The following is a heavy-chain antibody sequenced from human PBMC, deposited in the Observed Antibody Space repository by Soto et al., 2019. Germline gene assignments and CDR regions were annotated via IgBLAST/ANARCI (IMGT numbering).Heavy chain of an antibody. CDR1: GFTFSSYA. CDR2: ISGSGGST. Sequence: EVQLLESGGGLVQPGGSLRLSCAASGFTFSSYAMTWVRQAPGKGLEWVSIISGSGGSTYYADSVKGRFTISRDNSKNTLYLQMNSLRAEDTAVYYCARRSSGWFFDYWGQGTLVTVSS. J-gene: IGHJ4*02. CDR3: ARRSSGWFFDY. V-gene: IGHV3-23*01. D-gene: IGHD6-19*01.